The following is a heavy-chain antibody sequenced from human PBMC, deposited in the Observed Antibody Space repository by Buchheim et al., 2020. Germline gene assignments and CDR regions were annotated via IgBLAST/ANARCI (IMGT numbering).Heavy chain of an antibody. J-gene: IGHJ4*02. V-gene: IGHV3-15*01. CDR2: IKSKTDGGTT. CDR1: GFTFSNAW. CDR3: TTDRYSSGWKNWLLDY. D-gene: IGHD6-19*01. Sequence: EVQLVESGGGLVKPGGSLRLSCAASGFTFSNAWMSWVRQAPGKGLEWVGRIKSKTDGGTTDYAAPVKGRFTISGYDSKTTLYLQMNSLKTEDTAVYYCTTDRYSSGWKNWLLDYWGQGTL.